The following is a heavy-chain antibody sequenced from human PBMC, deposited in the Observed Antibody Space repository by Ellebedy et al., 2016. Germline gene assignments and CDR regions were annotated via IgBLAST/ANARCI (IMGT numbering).Heavy chain of an antibody. CDR1: GGSISSGDYY. J-gene: IGHJ1*01. D-gene: IGHD2-15*01. CDR2: IYYSGST. CDR3: ARGGYCSGGSCYQYFQH. Sequence: SETLSLTCTVSGGSISSGDYYWSWIRQPPGKGLEWIGYIYYSGSTYYNPSLKSRVTISVDTSKNQFSLKLSSVTAADTAVYYCARGGYCSGGSCYQYFQHWGQGTLVTVSS. V-gene: IGHV4-30-4*01.